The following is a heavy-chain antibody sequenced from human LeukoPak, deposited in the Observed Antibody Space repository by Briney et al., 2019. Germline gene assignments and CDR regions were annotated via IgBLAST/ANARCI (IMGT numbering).Heavy chain of an antibody. J-gene: IGHJ6*02. Sequence: GGSLRLSCAASGFTFNNYWIHWVRRVPGKGLVWVSRINNDGSSASYVDSVKGRFTISRDNAKNTLFLQMNSLRAEDTAVYYCARRGTGHGMDVWGQGTTVIVSS. CDR2: INNDGSSA. D-gene: IGHD1-1*01. V-gene: IGHV3-74*01. CDR1: GFTFNNYW. CDR3: ARRGTGHGMDV.